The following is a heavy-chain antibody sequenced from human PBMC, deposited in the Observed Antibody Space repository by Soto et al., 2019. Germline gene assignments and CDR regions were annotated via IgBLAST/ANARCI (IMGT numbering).Heavy chain of an antibody. J-gene: IGHJ4*02. Sequence: ASVKVSCKASGYTFTSYGISWVRPAPGQGLEWMGWISAYNGNTNYSQKFQGRVTITRDTSASTAYMELSSLRSEDTAVYYCARGPGGPDGPGDYWGQGTLVTVSS. CDR2: ISAYNGNT. D-gene: IGHD2-15*01. CDR3: ARGPGGPDGPGDY. CDR1: GYTFTSYG. V-gene: IGHV1-18*01.